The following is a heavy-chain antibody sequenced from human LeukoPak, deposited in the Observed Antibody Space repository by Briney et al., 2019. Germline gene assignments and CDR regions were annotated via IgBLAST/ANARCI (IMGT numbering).Heavy chain of an antibody. D-gene: IGHD3-22*01. CDR3: ARDQYYYDSSGYSYFDY. CDR2: ISSNISYI. CDR1: GCTFSSYS. Sequence: PGGSLRLSCAASGCTFSSYSMNWVRQAPGTGREWLSSISSNISYIYYADSVKGRFTSSRDNAKNSLYLQMNSLRAEDTAVYYCARDQYYYDSSGYSYFDYWGQGTLVTVSS. J-gene: IGHJ4*02. V-gene: IGHV3-21*01.